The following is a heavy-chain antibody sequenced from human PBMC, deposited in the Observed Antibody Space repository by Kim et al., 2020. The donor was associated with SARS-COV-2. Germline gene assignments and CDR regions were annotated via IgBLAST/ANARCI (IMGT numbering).Heavy chain of an antibody. D-gene: IGHD3-22*01. V-gene: IGHV3-9*01. CDR1: RFTFGDYA. J-gene: IGHJ3*02. CDR3: AKTPRVESSDYLDAFDI. CDR2: ISWNGGGI. Sequence: GGSLRLSCAASRFTFGDYAMHWVRQAPGKGLEWVSGISWNGGGIGYADSVKGRFTISRDNAKSSLYLQMNSLRADDTALYYCAKTPRVESSDYLDAFDIWGQGTMVTVSS.